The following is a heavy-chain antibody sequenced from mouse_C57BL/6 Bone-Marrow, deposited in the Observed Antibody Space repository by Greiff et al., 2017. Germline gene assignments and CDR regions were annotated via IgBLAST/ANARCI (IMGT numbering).Heavy chain of an antibody. CDR2: IYPGDGDT. CDR1: GYAFRSSW. Sequence: QVQLQQSGPELVKPGASVKISCKASGYAFRSSWMNWVKQRPGKGLEWIGRIYPGDGDTNYNGKFKGKATLTADKSSSTAYMQLSSLTSEDSAVYFCARGTTEEAPWYFDYWGQGTTLTVSS. V-gene: IGHV1-82*01. D-gene: IGHD1-1*01. J-gene: IGHJ2*01. CDR3: ARGTTEEAPWYFDY.